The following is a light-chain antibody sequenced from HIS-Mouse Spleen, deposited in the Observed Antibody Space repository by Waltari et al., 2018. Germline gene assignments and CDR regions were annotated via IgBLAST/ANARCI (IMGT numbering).Light chain of an antibody. CDR2: KGS. Sequence: DIQMTKSPFTLSASVGDRVTITRRASQSINSWLAWYQQKPGKAPKLLIYKGSSLESGFPSRFSGSGSGTEFTLTISSLQPDDFATYYCQQYNSYSTFGQGTKVEIK. J-gene: IGKJ1*01. CDR3: QQYNSYST. CDR1: QSINSW. V-gene: IGKV1-5*03.